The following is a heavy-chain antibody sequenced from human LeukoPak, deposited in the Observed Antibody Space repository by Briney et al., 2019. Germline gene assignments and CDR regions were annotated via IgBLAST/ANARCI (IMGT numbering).Heavy chain of an antibody. CDR3: ATDSGHYYYGMDV. J-gene: IGHJ6*02. V-gene: IGHV3-48*03. D-gene: IGHD6-25*01. Sequence: GGSLRLSCEASGLFFSSFEMNWVGQAPGKGLEWVSYISGSGSIISYADSVKGRFSISRDNAKNSLFLQMNSLTVDDTAIYYCATDSGHYYYGMDVWGQGTTVTVSS. CDR1: GLFFSSFE. CDR2: ISGSGSII.